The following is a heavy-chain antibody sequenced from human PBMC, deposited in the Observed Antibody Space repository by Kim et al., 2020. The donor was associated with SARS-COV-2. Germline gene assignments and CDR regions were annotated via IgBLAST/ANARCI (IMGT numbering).Heavy chain of an antibody. J-gene: IGHJ3*02. CDR3: AKVADSSGYYLNRAAFDI. CDR2: ISWNSGSI. CDR1: GFTFDDYV. V-gene: IGHV3-9*01. D-gene: IGHD3-22*01. Sequence: GGSLRLSCAASGFTFDDYVMHWVRQAPGKGLEWVSGISWNSGSIGYADSVKGRFTISRDNAKNSLYLQMNSLRAEDTALYYCAKVADSSGYYLNRAAFDIWGQGTMVTVSS.